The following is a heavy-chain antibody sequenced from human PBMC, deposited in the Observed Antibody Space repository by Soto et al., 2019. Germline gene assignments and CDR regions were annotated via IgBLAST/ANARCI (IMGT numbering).Heavy chain of an antibody. J-gene: IGHJ4*02. V-gene: IGHV3-11*06. CDR2: ISSGSTYT. CDR3: ARVGPSNLEVFWYYFDW. D-gene: IGHD1-1*01. CDR1: GFAFSDSD. Sequence: PGGSLRLSCAASGFAFSDSDMSWIRQAPGKGLEWVSYISSGSTYTNYADSAKGRFTISRDNAKRSLYLQMNTLREEDTAVYFCARVGPSNLEVFWYYFDWWGQGTLVTVSS.